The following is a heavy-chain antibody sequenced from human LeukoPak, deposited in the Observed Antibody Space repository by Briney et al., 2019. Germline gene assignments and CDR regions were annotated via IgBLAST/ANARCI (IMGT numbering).Heavy chain of an antibody. CDR3: ARDSSSSPWFDP. V-gene: IGHV1-69*05. Sequence: AVTVSCTASGGTFSSYAISWVRQAPGQGLEGMGGIIPIFGTANYAQTFQGRVTMTRDTSTNTVYMELSSLRSEDTAVYYCARDSSSSPWFDPWGQGTLVTVSS. D-gene: IGHD6-6*01. CDR1: GGTFSSYA. CDR2: IIPIFGTA. J-gene: IGHJ5*02.